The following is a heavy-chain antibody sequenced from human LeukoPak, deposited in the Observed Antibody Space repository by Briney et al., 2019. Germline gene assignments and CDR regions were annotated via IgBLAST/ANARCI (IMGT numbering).Heavy chain of an antibody. D-gene: IGHD3-10*01. CDR1: GGSFSGYY. V-gene: IGHV4-34*01. CDR3: ARGSYYYGSGSYYRYYYYYMDV. J-gene: IGHJ6*03. CDR2: INHSGST. Sequence: SETLSLTCAVYGGSFSGYYWSWIRQPPGKGLEWIGEINHSGSTSYNPSLKSRVTISVDTSKNQFSLKLSSVTAADTAVYYCARGSYYYGSGSYYRYYYYYMDVWGKGTTVTVSS.